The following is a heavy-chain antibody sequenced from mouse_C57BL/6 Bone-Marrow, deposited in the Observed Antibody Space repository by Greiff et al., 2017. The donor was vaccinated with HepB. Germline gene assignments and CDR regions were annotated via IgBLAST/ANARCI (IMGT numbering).Heavy chain of an antibody. CDR2: IYPRSGNT. CDR1: GYTFTSYG. D-gene: IGHD1-1*01. Sequence: QVQLKESGAELARPGASVKLSCKASGYTFTSYGISWVKQRTGQGLEWIGEIYPRSGNTYYNEKFKGKATLTADKSSSTAYMELRSLTSEDSAVYFWARNSHYGSSYEGFAYWGQGTLVTVSA. V-gene: IGHV1-81*01. CDR3: ARNSHYGSSYEGFAY. J-gene: IGHJ3*01.